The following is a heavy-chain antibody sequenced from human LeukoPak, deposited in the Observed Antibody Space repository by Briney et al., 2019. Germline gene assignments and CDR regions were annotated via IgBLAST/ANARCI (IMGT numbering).Heavy chain of an antibody. CDR1: GGSISSYY. Sequence: PSETLSLTCTVSGGSISSYYWSWLRQPAGKGLEWIGRIYTSGSTNYNPSLKSRITMSVDTSKNQFSLKLNSVTAADTAVYYCARGSRYCSSGSCYSSWFDPWGQGTLVTVSS. CDR2: IYTSGST. V-gene: IGHV4-4*07. D-gene: IGHD2-15*01. J-gene: IGHJ5*02. CDR3: ARGSRYCSSGSCYSSWFDP.